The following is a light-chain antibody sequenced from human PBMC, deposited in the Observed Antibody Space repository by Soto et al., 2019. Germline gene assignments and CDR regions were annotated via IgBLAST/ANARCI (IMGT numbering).Light chain of an antibody. CDR2: GSS. CDR3: QQYGSSPRA. J-gene: IGKJ1*01. CDR1: QSVSATY. V-gene: IGKV3-20*01. Sequence: EVVLTQSPGTLSLSPVERATLSCRASQSVSATYIAWYQQKSGQAPRLLLYGSSSRATGVADRFSGSGSGTEFTLTIDRLEPEDFATYYCQQYGSSPRAFGQGTKVDIK.